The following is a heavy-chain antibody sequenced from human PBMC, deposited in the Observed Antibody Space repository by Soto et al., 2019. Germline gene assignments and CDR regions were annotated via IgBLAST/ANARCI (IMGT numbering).Heavy chain of an antibody. CDR2: VYYSGST. CDR3: ARGLPRGYCSSTSCYRWFDP. CDR1: GGSISSYY. J-gene: IGHJ5*02. Sequence: QVQLQESGPGLVKPSETLSLTCTVSGGSISSYYWSWIRQPPGKGLEWIGYVYYSGSTNYNPSLKIRVTISVDTSKNQFSLKMSSVTAADTAVYYCARGLPRGYCSSTSCYRWFDPWRQGTLVTVSS. V-gene: IGHV4-59*01. D-gene: IGHD2-2*02.